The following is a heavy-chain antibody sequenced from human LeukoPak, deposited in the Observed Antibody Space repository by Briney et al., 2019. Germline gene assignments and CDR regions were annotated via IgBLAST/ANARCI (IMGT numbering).Heavy chain of an antibody. D-gene: IGHD1-1*01. CDR3: GRHGHDTGNYEAHFDY. J-gene: IGHJ4*02. V-gene: IGHV4-61*05. CDR1: GGSISSSSYY. CDR2: IHNSGHT. Sequence: PSETLSLTCTVSGGSISSSSYYWSWIRQPPGKGLEWIAYIHNSGHTNSNPSLKSRVTISIDTSKSQFSLELKSVTAADTAVYYCGRHGHDTGNYEAHFDYWGQGALVTVSS.